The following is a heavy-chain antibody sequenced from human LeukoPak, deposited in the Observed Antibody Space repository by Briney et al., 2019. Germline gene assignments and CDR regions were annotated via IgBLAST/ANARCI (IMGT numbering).Heavy chain of an antibody. D-gene: IGHD3-9*01. CDR2: ISGSGGST. Sequence: GGSLRLSCAASGFTFSSYAMSWVRQAPGKGLEWVSAISGSGGSTYYADSVKGRFTISRDNSKNTLYLRMDSLRAEDTAVYYCARGLAYFDWSNYYYGMDVWGQGTTVTVSS. CDR1: GFTFSSYA. J-gene: IGHJ6*02. CDR3: ARGLAYFDWSNYYYGMDV. V-gene: IGHV3-23*01.